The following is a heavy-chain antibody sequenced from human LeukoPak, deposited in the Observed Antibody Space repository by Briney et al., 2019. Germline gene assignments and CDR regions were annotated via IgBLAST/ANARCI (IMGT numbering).Heavy chain of an antibody. CDR3: AKGSFGATYPFYMDV. D-gene: IGHD1-26*01. CDR1: GFTFSRHW. V-gene: IGHV3-7*03. Sequence: GGSLRLSCVASGFTFSRHWMGWVRQAPGKGLEWVANIKQDGSEKYYVDSVKGRFTISRDNAKNSLYLQMNSLRAEDTAVYYCAKGSFGATYPFYMDVWGKGTTVTVSS. J-gene: IGHJ6*03. CDR2: IKQDGSEK.